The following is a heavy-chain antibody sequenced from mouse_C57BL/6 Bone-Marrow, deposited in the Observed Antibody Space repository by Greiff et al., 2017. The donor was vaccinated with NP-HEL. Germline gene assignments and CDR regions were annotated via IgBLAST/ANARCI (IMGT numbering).Heavy chain of an antibody. V-gene: IGHV1-42*01. Sequence: VQLQQSGPELVKPGASVKISCKASGYSFTGYYMNWVKQSPEKSLEWIGEINPSTGGTTYTQKFKAKATLTVDKSSSTAYMQLKSLTSEDSAVYYCERENDYGSSPAWFAYWGQGTLVTVSA. CDR2: INPSTGGT. J-gene: IGHJ3*01. CDR3: ERENDYGSSPAWFAY. CDR1: GYSFTGYY. D-gene: IGHD1-1*01.